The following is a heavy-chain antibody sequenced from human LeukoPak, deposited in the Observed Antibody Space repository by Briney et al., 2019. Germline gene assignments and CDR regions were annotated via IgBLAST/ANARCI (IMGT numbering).Heavy chain of an antibody. J-gene: IGHJ4*02. CDR3: AKDGYCTTVTCYGWLDY. D-gene: IGHD2-8*01. CDR2: ISGSGGST. V-gene: IGHV3-23*01. Sequence: PGGSLRLSCAASGFTFSSYAMSWVRQAPGKGMEWVSAISGSGGSTYYADSVKGRFTVSRDTSRNTLYLQMDSLRAEDTAVYYCAKDGYCTTVTCYGWLDYWGLGTLVTVSS. CDR1: GFTFSSYA.